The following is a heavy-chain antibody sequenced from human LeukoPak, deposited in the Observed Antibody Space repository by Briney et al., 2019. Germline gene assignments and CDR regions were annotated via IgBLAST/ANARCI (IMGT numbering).Heavy chain of an antibody. J-gene: IGHJ4*02. CDR3: ARVPKDDSSGYY. Sequence: GESLRLSCAASGFTFSSYAMHWVRQAPGKGLEWVAVISYDGSNKYYADSVKGRFTISRDNSKNTLYLQMNSLRAEDTAVYYCARVPKDDSSGYYWGQGTLVTVSS. V-gene: IGHV3-30-3*01. CDR2: ISYDGSNK. CDR1: GFTFSSYA. D-gene: IGHD3-22*01.